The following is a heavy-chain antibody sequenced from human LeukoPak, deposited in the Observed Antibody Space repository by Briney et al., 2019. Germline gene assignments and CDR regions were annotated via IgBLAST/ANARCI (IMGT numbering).Heavy chain of an antibody. J-gene: IGHJ4*02. CDR2: ISGSGEST. CDR3: AKGVSSPLYYFDY. V-gene: IGHV3-23*01. D-gene: IGHD6-13*01. Sequence: GGSLRLSCTASGFTFSSYAMNWVRQAPGKGLEWVSAISGSGESTYYADSVKGRFTISRENSKSTLFLQMNSLRAEDTAVYFCAKGVSSPLYYFDYWGQGALVTVSS. CDR1: GFTFSSYA.